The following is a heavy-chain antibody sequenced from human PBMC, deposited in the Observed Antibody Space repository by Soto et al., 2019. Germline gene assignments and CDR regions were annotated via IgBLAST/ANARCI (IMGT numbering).Heavy chain of an antibody. V-gene: IGHV3-11*01. Sequence: AGGSLRLSCAASGFTFSDYYMSWIRQAPGKGLEWVSYISSSGSTIYYADSVKGRFTISRDNAKNSLYLQMNSLRAEDTAVYYCAREGEVAARLIDYWGQGTLVTVSS. J-gene: IGHJ4*02. CDR1: GFTFSDYY. CDR2: ISSSGSTI. D-gene: IGHD6-6*01. CDR3: AREGEVAARLIDY.